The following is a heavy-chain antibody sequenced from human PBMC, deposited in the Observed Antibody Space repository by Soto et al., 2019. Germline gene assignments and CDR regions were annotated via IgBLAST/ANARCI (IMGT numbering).Heavy chain of an antibody. J-gene: IGHJ4*02. CDR2: ISGSGGTT. D-gene: IGHD1-26*01. Sequence: GGSLRLSCAASGSTFSSYSMNWVRQAPGKGLEWVSTISGSGGTTDYADSVKGRFTVSRDTSKNTQYLQMNSLRIEDTALYYCAKGATNFDSWGQGLLVTVSS. CDR3: AKGATNFDS. CDR1: GSTFSSYS. V-gene: IGHV3-23*01.